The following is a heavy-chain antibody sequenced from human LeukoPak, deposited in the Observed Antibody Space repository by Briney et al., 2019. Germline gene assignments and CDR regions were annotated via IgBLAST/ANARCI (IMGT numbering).Heavy chain of an antibody. V-gene: IGHV3-53*01. Sequence: GGSLRLSCAASGFTVSSNDMSWVRQAPGKGLEWVSVIYSGGTTYYADSVNGRFTNSRDNSKNRLYLQMDSLRVEDTAVYYCARDSGHIPLCWGRGTLVTVSS. D-gene: IGHD2/OR15-2a*01. CDR2: IYSGGTT. J-gene: IGHJ4*02. CDR1: GFTVSSND. CDR3: ARDSGHIPLC.